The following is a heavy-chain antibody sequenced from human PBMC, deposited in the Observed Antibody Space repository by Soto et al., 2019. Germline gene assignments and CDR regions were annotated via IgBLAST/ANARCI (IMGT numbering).Heavy chain of an antibody. V-gene: IGHV4-39*01. CDR3: ARLYSSGWFEDY. CDR2: IYYSGST. Sequence: QLQLQESGPGLVKPSETLSLTCTVSGGSISSSSYYWGWSRQPPGKGLEWIGSIYYSGSTYYNPSLKRRVTISVDTSKNQFSLKLSSVTAADTAVYYCARLYSSGWFEDYWGQGTLVTVSS. CDR1: GGSISSSSYY. D-gene: IGHD6-19*01. J-gene: IGHJ4*02.